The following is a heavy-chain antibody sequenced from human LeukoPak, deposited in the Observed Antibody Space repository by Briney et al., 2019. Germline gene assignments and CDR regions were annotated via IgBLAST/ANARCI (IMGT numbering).Heavy chain of an antibody. CDR1: GGSISSSSYY. CDR3: ARDPGYGDLTHDAFDI. J-gene: IGHJ3*02. CDR2: IYYSGST. V-gene: IGHV4-39*07. D-gene: IGHD4-17*01. Sequence: SETLSLTCTVSGGSISSSSYYWGWIRQPPGKGLEWIGSIYYSGSTYYNPSLKSRVTISVDTSKNQFSLKLSSVTAADTAVYYCARDPGYGDLTHDAFDIWGQGTMVTVSS.